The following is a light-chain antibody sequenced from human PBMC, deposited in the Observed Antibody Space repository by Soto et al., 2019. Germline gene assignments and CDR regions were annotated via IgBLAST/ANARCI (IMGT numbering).Light chain of an antibody. V-gene: IGKV3-11*01. Sequence: EIVLTQSPATLSSFPGDRVTLSCRASQYINTRLAWYQHRPGQAPRLLIHDASSRATGIPDRFSGSGSGTDFTLTISSLEPEDFAVYYCQQRSNWPPITFGQGTRLEIK. CDR2: DAS. CDR1: QYINTR. CDR3: QQRSNWPPIT. J-gene: IGKJ5*01.